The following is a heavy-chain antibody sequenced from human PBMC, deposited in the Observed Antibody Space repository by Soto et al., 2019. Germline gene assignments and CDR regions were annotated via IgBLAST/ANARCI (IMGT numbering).Heavy chain of an antibody. CDR1: GVSFSGYY. V-gene: IGHV4-34*01. J-gene: IGHJ4*02. CDR3: ARGYYDHLTGYYSDYFDY. CDR2: INHSGST. Sequence: PSDTLSLTCTVYGVSFSGYYWSWILQPPGKGLEWIGEINHSGSTNYNPSLNIRVTISVDTSKNQFSLKLSSVTAADTAVFYCARGYYDHLTGYYSDYFDYWGKGTLVTVS. D-gene: IGHD3-9*01.